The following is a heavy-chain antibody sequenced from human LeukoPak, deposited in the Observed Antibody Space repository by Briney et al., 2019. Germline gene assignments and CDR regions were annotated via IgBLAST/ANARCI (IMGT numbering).Heavy chain of an antibody. CDR3: ACYGYSYGYYYGMDV. J-gene: IGHJ6*02. CDR2: MNPNSGNT. D-gene: IGHD5-18*01. CDR1: GYTFTSYD. Sequence: GASVKVSCKASGYTFTSYDINWVRQATGQGLERMGWMNPNSGNTGYAQKFQGGVTMTRNTSISTAYMELSSLRSEDTAVYYCACYGYSYGYYYGMDVWGQGTTVTVSS. V-gene: IGHV1-8*01.